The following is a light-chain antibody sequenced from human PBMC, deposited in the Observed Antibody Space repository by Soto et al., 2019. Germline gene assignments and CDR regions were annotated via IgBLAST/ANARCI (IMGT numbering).Light chain of an antibody. CDR3: QSYDVSLSAWV. V-gene: IGLV1-40*01. J-gene: IGLJ3*02. Sequence: QPLLTQPPSVSGAPGQTVSISCTGSSSNLGTGYDVHWYQQFPGRAPKLLIYADNKRPSGVPDRISGSKSGTSASLAMAGLQAEDEANYYCQSYDVSLSAWVFGGGTKLTVL. CDR2: ADN. CDR1: SSNLGTGYD.